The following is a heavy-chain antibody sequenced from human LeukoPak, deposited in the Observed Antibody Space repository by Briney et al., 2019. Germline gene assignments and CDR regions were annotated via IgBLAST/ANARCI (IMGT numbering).Heavy chain of an antibody. Sequence: GGSLRLSCAASGFTFSSYSMNWVRQAPGKGLVWVSRVNTDGSNFYADSVKGRFTVSRDNAKNTLYLQMNGLRAEDTAVYYCARGAARAYYMDVWGKGTTVTVSS. V-gene: IGHV3-74*01. CDR1: GFTFSSYS. D-gene: IGHD6-6*01. CDR2: VNTDGSN. J-gene: IGHJ6*03. CDR3: ARGAARAYYMDV.